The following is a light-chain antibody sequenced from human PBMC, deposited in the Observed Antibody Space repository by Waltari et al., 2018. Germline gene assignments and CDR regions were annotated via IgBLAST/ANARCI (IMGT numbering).Light chain of an antibody. J-gene: IGLJ2*01. Sequence: QSVLTQPPSASGPPGQRVTISCSGRSSNIGSTTVNWYQQLPGTAPKLLIYSNNQRPSGVPDRFSGSKSGTSASLAISGLQSEDEADYYCAAWDDSLNGPVFGGGTKLTVL. V-gene: IGLV1-44*01. CDR3: AAWDDSLNGPV. CDR1: SSNIGSTT. CDR2: SNN.